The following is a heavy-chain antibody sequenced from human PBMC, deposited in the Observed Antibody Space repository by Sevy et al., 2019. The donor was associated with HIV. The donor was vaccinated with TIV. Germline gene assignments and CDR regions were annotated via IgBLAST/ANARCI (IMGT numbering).Heavy chain of an antibody. V-gene: IGHV3-30-3*01. CDR1: GFTFSSYS. D-gene: IGHD3-22*01. CDR3: ARAIGYYYDSTAGGY. Sequence: SLRLSCAASGFTFSSYSMHWVRQAPGKGLEWVAVISYDGSNKYYADSVKGRFTISRDNSKNTLYLQMNSLRAEDTAVYYCARAIGYYYDSTAGGYWGQGTLVTVSS. J-gene: IGHJ4*02. CDR2: ISYDGSNK.